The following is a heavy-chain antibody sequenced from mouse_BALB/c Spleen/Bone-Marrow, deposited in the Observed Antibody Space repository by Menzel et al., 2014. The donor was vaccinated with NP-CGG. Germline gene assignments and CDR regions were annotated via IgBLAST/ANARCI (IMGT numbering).Heavy chain of an antibody. Sequence: VQLQQSGAELVKPGASVKLSCTASGFNIKDTYMHWVKQRPEQGLDWIGRIDPANGNTKYDPKFQGKATITANTSSNAAYLQLSSLTSEDTAVYSCAREDYGNSYAMDYWGQGTSVTVSS. CDR2: IDPANGNT. CDR3: AREDYGNSYAMDY. D-gene: IGHD2-1*01. J-gene: IGHJ4*01. CDR1: GFNIKDTY. V-gene: IGHV14-3*02.